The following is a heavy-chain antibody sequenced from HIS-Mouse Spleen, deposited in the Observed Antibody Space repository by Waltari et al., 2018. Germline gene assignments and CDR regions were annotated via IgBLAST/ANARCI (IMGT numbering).Heavy chain of an antibody. J-gene: IGHJ2*01. D-gene: IGHD6-13*01. Sequence: QLQLQESGPGLVKPSETLSLTCTVSGGSISSSSYYWGWIRQPPGKGLGWIGIIYYSGSTYYNPSLNSRVPISVDTSKNQFSLKLSSVTAADTAVYYCAREIPYSSSWYDWYFDLWGRGTLVTVSS. V-gene: IGHV4-39*07. CDR2: IYYSGST. CDR1: GGSISSSSYY. CDR3: AREIPYSSSWYDWYFDL.